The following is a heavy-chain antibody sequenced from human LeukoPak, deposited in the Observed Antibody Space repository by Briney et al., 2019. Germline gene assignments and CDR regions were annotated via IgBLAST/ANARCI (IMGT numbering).Heavy chain of an antibody. D-gene: IGHD6-13*01. CDR2: INHSGST. Sequence: SETLSLTCAVYGGSFSGYYWSWIRQPPGKGLEWIGEINHSGSTNYNPSLKSRVTISVDTSKNQFSLKLSSVTAADTAVYYCAKSSTRAYFDYWGQGTPVTVSS. V-gene: IGHV4-34*01. CDR3: AKSSTRAYFDY. CDR1: GGSFSGYY. J-gene: IGHJ4*02.